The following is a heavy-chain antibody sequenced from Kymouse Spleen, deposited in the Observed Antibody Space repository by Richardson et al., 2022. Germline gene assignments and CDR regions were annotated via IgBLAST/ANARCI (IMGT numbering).Heavy chain of an antibody. D-gene: IGHD3-10*01. CDR1: GFTFSSYA. CDR2: ISGSGGST. J-gene: IGHJ6*02. V-gene: IGHV3-23*04. CDR3: AKDGITMVRGVIITPYYYYYYGMDV. Sequence: EVQLVESGGGLVQPGGSLRLSCAASGFTFSSYAMSWVRQAPGKGLEWVSAISGSGGSTYYADSVKGRFTISRDNSKNTLYLQMNSLRAEDTAVYYCAKDGITMVRGVIITPYYYYYYGMDVWGQGTTVTVSS.